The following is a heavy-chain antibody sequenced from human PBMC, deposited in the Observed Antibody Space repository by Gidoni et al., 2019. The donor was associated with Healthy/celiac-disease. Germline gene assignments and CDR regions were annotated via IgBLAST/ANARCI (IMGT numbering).Heavy chain of an antibody. J-gene: IGHJ6*02. Sequence: EVQLLESGGGLVQPGGSLRLSCAASGFTFSSYAMSWVRQAPGKGLEWFSAISGSGGSTYYADSVKGRFTISRDNSKNTLYLQMNSLRAEDTAVYYCAKVSDYIWAPYRDYGMDVWGQGTTVTVSS. V-gene: IGHV3-23*01. CDR1: GFTFSSYA. D-gene: IGHD3-16*01. CDR2: ISGSGGST. CDR3: AKVSDYIWAPYRDYGMDV.